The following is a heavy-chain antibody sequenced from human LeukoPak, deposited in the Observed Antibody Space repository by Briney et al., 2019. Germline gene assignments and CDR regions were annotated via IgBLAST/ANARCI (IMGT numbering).Heavy chain of an antibody. D-gene: IGHD2-2*01. CDR1: GFTFSNYA. CDR3: TRRRGNQQPIDY. Sequence: GGSLRLSCAPSGFTFSNYAMSWVRQAPGKGLEWVSAISETGGTIHYADSVRGRFIISRDDSKNTLYLQMNSLRAEDTAVYYCTRRRGNQQPIDYWGQGTLVTVSS. J-gene: IGHJ4*02. CDR2: ISETGGTI. V-gene: IGHV3-23*01.